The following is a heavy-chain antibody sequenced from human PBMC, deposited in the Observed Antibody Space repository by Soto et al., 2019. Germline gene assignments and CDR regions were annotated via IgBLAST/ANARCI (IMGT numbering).Heavy chain of an antibody. CDR2: ISGSGGST. D-gene: IGHD5-18*01. V-gene: IGHV3-23*01. CDR1: GFTFSSYA. CDR3: ATFIQLWSGDYYYVMDV. Sequence: PGGSLRLSCAASGFTFSSYAMSWVRQAPGKGLEWVSAISGSGGSTYYADSVKGRFTISRDNSKNTLYLQMNSLRAEDTAVYYCATFIQLWSGDYYYVMDVWGQGTTVTGSS. J-gene: IGHJ6*02.